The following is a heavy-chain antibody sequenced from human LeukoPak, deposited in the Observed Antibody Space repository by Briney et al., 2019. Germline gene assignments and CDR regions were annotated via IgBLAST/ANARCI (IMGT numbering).Heavy chain of an antibody. CDR1: GFTFDSYG. CDR3: AKAVDLATISVDI. D-gene: IGHD5-24*01. Sequence: GGTLRLSCAASGFTFDSYGMNWVRQAPGKGLGWVSGISGSGVYTYYADSVKGRFTISRDNSRNTLYLVMNSLRVDDTAVYYCAKAVDLATISVDIWGQGTMVTVSS. J-gene: IGHJ3*02. V-gene: IGHV3-23*01. CDR2: ISGSGVYT.